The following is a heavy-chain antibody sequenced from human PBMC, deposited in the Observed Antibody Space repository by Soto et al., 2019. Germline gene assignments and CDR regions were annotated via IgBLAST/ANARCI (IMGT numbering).Heavy chain of an antibody. D-gene: IGHD2-15*01. V-gene: IGHV4-59*01. Sequence: SETLSLTCTVSGGSISSYYWSWIRQPPGKGLEWIWYIYYSGSTNYNPSLKSRVTISVDTSKNQFSLKLSSVTAADTAVYYCARAPAHCSGGSCYGDAFDIWGQGTMVTVSS. CDR1: GGSISSYY. CDR2: IYYSGST. J-gene: IGHJ3*02. CDR3: ARAPAHCSGGSCYGDAFDI.